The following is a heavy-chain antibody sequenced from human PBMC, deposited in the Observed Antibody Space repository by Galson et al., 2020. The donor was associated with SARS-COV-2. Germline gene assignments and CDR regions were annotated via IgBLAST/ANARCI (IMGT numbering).Heavy chain of an antibody. CDR3: ARCVTVTGGMDV. D-gene: IGHD4-17*01. Sequence: ASVKVSCKASGYTFTTYGIGWVRQAPGQGLEWMGWISGYNGNTNYAQKLQGRVTMTTDTSTNTAYMELRSLRSDDTAVYYCARCVTVTGGMDVWGQGTTVTVSS. CDR2: ISGYNGNT. J-gene: IGHJ6*02. V-gene: IGHV1-18*01. CDR1: GYTFTTYG.